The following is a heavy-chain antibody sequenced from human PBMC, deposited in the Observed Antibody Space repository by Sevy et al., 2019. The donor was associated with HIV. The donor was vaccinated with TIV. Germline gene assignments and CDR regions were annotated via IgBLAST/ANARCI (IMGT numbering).Heavy chain of an antibody. CDR1: GFNIRVYW. Sequence: GGSLRLSCAASGFNIRVYWMLWVRQAPGKGLGWVANINEDGSTKYYLEFVKGRFTISRDNAENSVFLQMNSLRVEDTAVYYCVRALFKADSLWGQGTLVTVSS. V-gene: IGHV3-7*01. D-gene: IGHD2-21*01. CDR2: INEDGSTK. CDR3: VRALFKADSL. J-gene: IGHJ4*02.